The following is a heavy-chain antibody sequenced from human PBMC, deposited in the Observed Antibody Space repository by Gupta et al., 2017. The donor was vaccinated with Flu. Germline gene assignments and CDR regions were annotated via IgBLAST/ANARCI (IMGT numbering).Heavy chain of an antibody. D-gene: IGHD3-3*01. J-gene: IGHJ4*02. Sequence: YGRHWVRQAPGKGVEWVAVIAYDGGNKYYGDAVKGRFTISRDNSRNTLYLQMNSLRLEDTAMYYCAKDSWESGSSGCFDYWGQGTLITVSS. CDR2: IAYDGGNK. CDR3: AKDSWESGSSGCFDY. V-gene: IGHV3-30*18. CDR1: YG.